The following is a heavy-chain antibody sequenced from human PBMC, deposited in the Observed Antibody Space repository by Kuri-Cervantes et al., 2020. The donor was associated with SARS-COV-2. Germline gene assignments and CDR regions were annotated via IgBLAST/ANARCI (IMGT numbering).Heavy chain of an antibody. CDR3: ATDIAAAGTWEYAFDI. J-gene: IGHJ3*02. CDR2: ISAYNGNT. CDR1: GYTFTSYG. V-gene: IGHV1-18*01. D-gene: IGHD6-13*01. Sequence: ASVKVSCKASGYTFTSYGISWVRQAPGQGLEWMGWISAYNGNTNYAQKLQGRVTMTTDTSTSTAYMELRSLRSDDTAVYYYATDIAAAGTWEYAFDIWGQGTMVTVSS.